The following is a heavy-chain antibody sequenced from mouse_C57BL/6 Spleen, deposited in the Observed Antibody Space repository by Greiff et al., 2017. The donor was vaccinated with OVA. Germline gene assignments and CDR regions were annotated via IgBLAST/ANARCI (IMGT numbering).Heavy chain of an antibody. CDR1: GYTFTSYW. CDR3: ARLGHGYDGGFAY. CDR2: IHPNSGST. D-gene: IGHD2-2*01. V-gene: IGHV1-64*01. Sequence: VQLQQPGAELVKPGASVKLSCKASGYTFTSYWMHWVKQRPGQGLEWIGMIHPNSGSTNYNEKFKSKATLTVDKSSSTAYMQLSSLTSEDSAVYYCARLGHGYDGGFAYWGQGTLVTVSA. J-gene: IGHJ3*01.